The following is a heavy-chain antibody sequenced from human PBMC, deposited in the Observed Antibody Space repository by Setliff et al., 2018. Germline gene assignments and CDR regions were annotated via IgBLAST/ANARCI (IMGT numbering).Heavy chain of an antibody. CDR1: GFSLTTSGVG. CDR3: AHIAGGGNSPRHDY. CDR2: IYWNGDY. J-gene: IGHJ4*02. V-gene: IGHV2-5*01. Sequence: SGPTLVNPTETLTLTCTFSGFSLTTSGVGVGWIRQPPGKALEWLALIYWNGDYRYSPSLKSRLTITKDTSKNQVVLTVTNMDPVDTATYYCAHIAGGGNSPRHDYWGQGTLVTVSS. D-gene: IGHD2-21*01.